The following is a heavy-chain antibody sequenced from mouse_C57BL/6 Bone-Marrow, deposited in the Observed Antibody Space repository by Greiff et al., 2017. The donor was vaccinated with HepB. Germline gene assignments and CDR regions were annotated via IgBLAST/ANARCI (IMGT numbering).Heavy chain of an antibody. J-gene: IGHJ3*01. Sequence: QVQLQQPGAELVKPGASVKMSCKASGYTFTGYWITWVKQRPGQGLEWIGDIYPGSGSTNYNEKFKSKSTLTVDTSSSTAYMQLSSLTSEDSAVYYCARYYGSSYWFAYWGQGTLVTVSA. CDR1: GYTFTGYW. V-gene: IGHV1-55*01. CDR3: ARYYGSSYWFAY. D-gene: IGHD1-1*01. CDR2: IYPGSGST.